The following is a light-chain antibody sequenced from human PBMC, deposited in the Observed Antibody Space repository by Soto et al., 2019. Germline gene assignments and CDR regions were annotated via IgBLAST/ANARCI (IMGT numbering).Light chain of an antibody. CDR3: SSYTSSRTIYV. V-gene: IGLV2-14*01. J-gene: IGLJ1*01. CDR2: EVS. CDR1: SSDVGGYNY. Sequence: QSALTQPASVSGSPGQSITISCTGTSSDVGGYNYVSWYQQHPGKAPKLMIYEVSNRPSGVSNRFSGSKSGNTASLTISGLQAEDEADYYCSSYTSSRTIYVFGNGTKVT.